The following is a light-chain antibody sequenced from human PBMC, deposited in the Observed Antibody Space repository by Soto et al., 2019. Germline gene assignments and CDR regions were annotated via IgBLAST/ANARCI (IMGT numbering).Light chain of an antibody. J-gene: IGKJ4*01. Sequence: EIPLTQSPAPLSVAPGERATLTCRASQSVSSNLAWYQHKPGQAPRLLTYGASTRQSGIPARFSGSGSGTDFTLTISSLQPEDFAAYYCQQYNNLPRTFGEGTKVDIK. CDR2: GAS. CDR1: QSVSSN. V-gene: IGKV3-15*01. CDR3: QQYNNLPRT.